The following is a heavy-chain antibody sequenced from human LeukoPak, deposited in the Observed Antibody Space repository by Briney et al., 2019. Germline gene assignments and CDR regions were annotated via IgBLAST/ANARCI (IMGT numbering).Heavy chain of an antibody. CDR1: GYTFTSYG. J-gene: IGHJ5*02. CDR3: AREEDNWFDP. Sequence: GASVKVSCKASGYTFTSYGISWVRQAPGQGLEWMGWISAYNGNTNYAQKFQGRVTMTRDTSISTAYMELSRLRSDDTAVYYCAREEDNWFDPWGQGTLVTVSS. CDR2: ISAYNGNT. V-gene: IGHV1-18*01.